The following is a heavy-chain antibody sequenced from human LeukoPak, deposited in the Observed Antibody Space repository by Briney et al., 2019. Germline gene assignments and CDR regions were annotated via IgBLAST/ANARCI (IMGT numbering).Heavy chain of an antibody. CDR3: ASVCSSTSCYLNWFDP. J-gene: IGHJ5*02. CDR1: GGSISSSSYY. D-gene: IGHD2-2*01. V-gene: IGHV4-39*01. Sequence: PSETLSLTCTVSGGSISSSSYYWVWIRQPPGKGLEWIGSIYYSGSTYYNPSLKSRITISVDTSKNQFSLKLSSVTAADTAVYYCASVCSSTSCYLNWFDPWGQGTLVTVSS. CDR2: IYYSGST.